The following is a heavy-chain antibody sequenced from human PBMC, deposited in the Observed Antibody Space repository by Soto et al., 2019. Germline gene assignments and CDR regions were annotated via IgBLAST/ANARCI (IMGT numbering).Heavy chain of an antibody. CDR3: AKDSWAIFGVPAGEYYAMDV. J-gene: IGHJ6*02. V-gene: IGHV3-23*01. CDR2: ISGSGGTT. Sequence: EVQLLESGGAPVQSGGSLRLSCVASGFTFENYAMSWVRQAPGKGLEWVSAISGSGGTTYYSDSVKGRFIISRDNSKNTVYLQMNDLRVEDAAEYFCAKDSWAIFGVPAGEYYAMDVWGQGTTVTVSS. CDR1: GFTFENYA. D-gene: IGHD3-3*01.